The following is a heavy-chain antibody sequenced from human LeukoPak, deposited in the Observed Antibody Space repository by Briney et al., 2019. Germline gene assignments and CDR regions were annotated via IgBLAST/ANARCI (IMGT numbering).Heavy chain of an antibody. CDR1: GFTFSSYW. CDR2: ISGSGSST. D-gene: IGHD2-2*01. CDR3: AKAGSTAWTAVDF. J-gene: IGHJ4*02. Sequence: GGSLRLSCAASGFTFSSYWMHWVRQAPGKGLEWVSVISGSGSSTYYAASVKGRFTISRDNSKNILYLQMKSLRVEDTAIYYCAKAGSTAWTAVDFWGQGTLVTVSS. V-gene: IGHV3-23*01.